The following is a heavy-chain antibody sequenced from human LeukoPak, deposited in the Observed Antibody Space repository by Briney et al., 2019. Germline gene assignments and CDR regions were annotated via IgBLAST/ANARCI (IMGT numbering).Heavy chain of an antibody. D-gene: IGHD2-21*02. CDR3: ARILPSIVVVTAIPAHIDY. CDR1: GGSISSSSYY. Sequence: SETLSLTCTVSGGSISSSSYYWGWIRQPPGKGLEWIGSIYYSGSAYYNPSLKSRVTISVDTSKNQFSLKLSSVTAADTAVYYCARILPSIVVVTAIPAHIDYWGQGTLVTVSS. J-gene: IGHJ4*02. CDR2: IYYSGSA. V-gene: IGHV4-39*01.